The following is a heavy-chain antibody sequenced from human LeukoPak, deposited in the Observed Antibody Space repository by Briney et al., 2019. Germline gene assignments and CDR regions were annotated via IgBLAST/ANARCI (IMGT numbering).Heavy chain of an antibody. J-gene: IGHJ5*02. CDR2: IYYSGST. CDR1: GGSMKDYY. D-gene: IGHD2-8*01. CDR3: ARDSWSNWFAP. V-gene: IGHV4-59*01. Sequence: SETLSLTCTVSGGSMKDYYWSWIRQPPGKGLEWIGYIYYSGSTNYNPSLKSRVTISVDTSNNQFSLRLSSVTAADTAVYYCARDSWSNWFAPWGQGTLVTVSS.